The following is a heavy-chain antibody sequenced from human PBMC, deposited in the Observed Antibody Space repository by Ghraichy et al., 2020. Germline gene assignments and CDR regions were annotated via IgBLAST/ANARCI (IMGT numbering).Heavy chain of an antibody. J-gene: IGHJ4*02. V-gene: IGHV4-34*01. CDR2: INHSGST. CDR3: ARVLRRRSSWYYNGYFDY. D-gene: IGHD6-13*01. Sequence: SETLSLTCAVYGGSFSGYYWSWIRQPPGKGLEWIGEINHSGSTNYNPSLKSRVTISVDTSKNQFSLKLSSVTAADTAVYYCARVLRRRSSWYYNGYFDYWGQGTLVTVSS. CDR1: GGSFSGYY.